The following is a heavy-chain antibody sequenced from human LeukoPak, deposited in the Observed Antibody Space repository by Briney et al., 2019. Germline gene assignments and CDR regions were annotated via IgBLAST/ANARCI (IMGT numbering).Heavy chain of an antibody. D-gene: IGHD1-26*01. Sequence: PGGSLRLSCSASGFTFSTCAMHWVRQAPGKGLEFVSAISNNGGNTYYADSVKGRFTISRDNAKNTLYLQMNSLRVEDTAVYYCTRGGSPPEALGDALDIWGQGTMVTVSS. CDR1: GFTFSTCA. V-gene: IGHV3-64*04. J-gene: IGHJ3*02. CDR2: ISNNGGNT. CDR3: TRGGSPPEALGDALDI.